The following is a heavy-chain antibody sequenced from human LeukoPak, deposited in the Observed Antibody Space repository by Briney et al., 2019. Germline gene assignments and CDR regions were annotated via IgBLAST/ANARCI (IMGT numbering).Heavy chain of an antibody. CDR1: GYTFTSYG. Sequence: ASVKVSRKASGYTFTSYGISWVRQAPGQGLEWMGWISAYNGNTNYAQKFQGRVTMTRDTSTSTVYMELSSLRSEDTAVYYCARLGSIPDYWGQGTLVTVSS. J-gene: IGHJ4*02. D-gene: IGHD3-10*01. CDR2: ISAYNGNT. V-gene: IGHV1-18*01. CDR3: ARLGSIPDY.